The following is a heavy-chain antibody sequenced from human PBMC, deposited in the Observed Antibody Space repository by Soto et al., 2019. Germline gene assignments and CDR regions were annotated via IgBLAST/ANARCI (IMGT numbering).Heavy chain of an antibody. CDR1: GFTFSSYG. J-gene: IGHJ4*02. CDR3: AKGDSLSPRLERLPDY. D-gene: IGHD1-1*01. Sequence: GGSLRLSCAASGFTFSSYGMHWVRQAPGKGLEWVAVISYDGSNKYYADSVKGRFTISRDNSKNTLYLQMNSLRAEDTAVYYCAKGDSLSPRLERLPDYWGQGTLVTVSS. V-gene: IGHV3-30*18. CDR2: ISYDGSNK.